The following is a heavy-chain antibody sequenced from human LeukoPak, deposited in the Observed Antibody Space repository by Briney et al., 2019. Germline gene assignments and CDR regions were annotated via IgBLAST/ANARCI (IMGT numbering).Heavy chain of an antibody. CDR1: GYTFTSYY. CDR2: INPSGGST. V-gene: IGHV1-46*01. D-gene: IGHD3-22*01. Sequence: ASVKVSCKASGYTFTSYYMHWVRQAPGQGLEWMGIINPSGGSTSYAQKFQGRVTMTRDTSTSTVYMELSSLRSEDTAVYYCAREGLQNYYDSSGGGRAFDIWGQGTMVTVSS. CDR3: AREGLQNYYDSSGGGRAFDI. J-gene: IGHJ3*02.